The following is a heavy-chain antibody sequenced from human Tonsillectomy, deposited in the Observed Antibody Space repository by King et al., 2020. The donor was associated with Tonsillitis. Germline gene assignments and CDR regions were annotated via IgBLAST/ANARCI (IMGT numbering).Heavy chain of an antibody. Sequence: VQLVESGGGLVQPGGPLRLSCAASGFTFSNYAMSWVRQAPGKGLEWVSVISGSGGSTYYADSVKGRFTISRDNSKNTLYLQMNSLRAEDTAVYYCVKDLSEQYYYDSSGSDAFDIWGQGTMVTVSS. V-gene: IGHV3-23*04. CDR1: GFTFSNYA. CDR3: VKDLSEQYYYDSSGSDAFDI. J-gene: IGHJ3*02. D-gene: IGHD3-22*01. CDR2: ISGSGGST.